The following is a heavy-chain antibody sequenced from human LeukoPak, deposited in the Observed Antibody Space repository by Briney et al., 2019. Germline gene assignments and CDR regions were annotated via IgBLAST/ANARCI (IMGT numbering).Heavy chain of an antibody. CDR2: INPSGGST. V-gene: IGHV1-46*01. CDR3: ARDSGDGYTPPNYYYYMDV. CDR1: GGTFSNYA. J-gene: IGHJ6*03. Sequence: GASVKVSCKASGGTFSNYAISWVRQAPGQGLEWMGIINPSGGSTSYAQKFQGRVTMTRDMSTSTVYMELSSLRSEDTAVHYCARDSGDGYTPPNYYYYMDVWGQGTTVTISS. D-gene: IGHD5-24*01.